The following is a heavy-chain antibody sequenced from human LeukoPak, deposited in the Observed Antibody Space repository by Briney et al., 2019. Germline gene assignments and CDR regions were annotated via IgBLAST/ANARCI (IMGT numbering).Heavy chain of an antibody. Sequence: SVKVSCKASGGTFSSYAISWVRQAPGQGLEWMGRIIPIFGIANYAQKFQGRVTITADKSTSTAYMELSSLRSEDTAVYYCVSQGVDYYDSSRNAFDIWGQGTMVTVSS. J-gene: IGHJ3*02. D-gene: IGHD3-22*01. V-gene: IGHV1-69*04. CDR3: VSQGVDYYDSSRNAFDI. CDR1: GGTFSSYA. CDR2: IIPIFGIA.